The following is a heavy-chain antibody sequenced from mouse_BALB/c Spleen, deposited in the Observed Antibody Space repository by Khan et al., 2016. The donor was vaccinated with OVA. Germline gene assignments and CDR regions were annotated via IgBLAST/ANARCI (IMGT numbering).Heavy chain of an antibody. J-gene: IGHJ2*01. D-gene: IGHD1-1*02. V-gene: IGHV2-2*02. Sequence: QVQLKQSGPGLVQPSQSLSITCTVSGFSLTNYGVHWVRQSPGKGLEWLGVIWSGGITDYNETFISRLSISKDISKSNVFFKMNSLQANDTAIYYNAKKRNGYVDYWGQGTTLTVSS. CDR1: GFSLTNYG. CDR3: AKKRNGYVDY. CDR2: IWSGGIT.